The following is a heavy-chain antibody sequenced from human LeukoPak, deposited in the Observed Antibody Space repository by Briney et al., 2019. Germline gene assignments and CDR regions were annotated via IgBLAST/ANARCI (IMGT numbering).Heavy chain of an antibody. CDR3: ARAYDSSGSFDY. CDR1: GGSFSGYY. D-gene: IGHD3-22*01. Sequence: PSETLSLTCAVYGGSFSGYYWSWIRQPSGKGLEWIGEINHSGSTNYNPSLKSRVTISVDTSKNQFSLKLSSVTAAGTAVYYGARAYDSSGSFDYWGQGTLVTVSS. J-gene: IGHJ4*02. V-gene: IGHV4-34*01. CDR2: INHSGST.